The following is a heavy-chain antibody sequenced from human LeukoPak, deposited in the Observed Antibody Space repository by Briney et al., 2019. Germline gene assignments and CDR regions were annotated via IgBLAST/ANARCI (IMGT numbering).Heavy chain of an antibody. Sequence: GGSLRLSCAASGFTVNGNYKSWVRQAPGKGLEWVTVIYSGGSTYYADSVKGRFTISRDNSKNTLYLQMNSLRAEDTAVYYCARGITMVRGVAHYYYYGMDVWGQGTTVTVSS. V-gene: IGHV3-53*01. J-gene: IGHJ6*02. CDR2: IYSGGST. CDR1: GFTVNGNY. D-gene: IGHD3-10*01. CDR3: ARGITMVRGVAHYYYYGMDV.